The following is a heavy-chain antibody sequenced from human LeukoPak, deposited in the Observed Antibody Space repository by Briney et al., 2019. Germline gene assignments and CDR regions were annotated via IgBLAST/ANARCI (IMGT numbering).Heavy chain of an antibody. Sequence: GESLKISCNGSGYSFTSYWIGWVRQMPGKGLEWMGIIYPGDSDTRYSPSFQGQVTISADKPISTAYLQWSSLKASDSAMYYCARPGYCSSTSCYTIDAFDIWGQGTMVTVSS. CDR3: ARPGYCSSTSCYTIDAFDI. D-gene: IGHD2-2*02. CDR2: IYPGDSDT. V-gene: IGHV5-51*01. J-gene: IGHJ3*02. CDR1: GYSFTSYW.